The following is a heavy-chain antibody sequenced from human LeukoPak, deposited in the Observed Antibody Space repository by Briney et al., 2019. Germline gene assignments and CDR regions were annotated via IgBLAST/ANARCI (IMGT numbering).Heavy chain of an antibody. CDR1: GGSISSGGYY. D-gene: IGHD1-1*01. J-gene: IGHJ4*02. CDR3: ARGGYGGFDY. V-gene: IGHV4-31*03. CDR2: IYYSGST. Sequence: SETLSLTCTVSGGSISSGGYYWSWIRQHPGKGLEWIGYIYYSGSTYYNPSLKSRVTISVDTSKNQFSLKLSSVTAADTAVYYCARGGYGGFDYWGQGTLVTVSS.